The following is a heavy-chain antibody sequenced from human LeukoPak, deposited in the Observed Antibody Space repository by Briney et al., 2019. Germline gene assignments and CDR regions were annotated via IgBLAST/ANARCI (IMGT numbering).Heavy chain of an antibody. CDR3: ARLRNYYGSGEEYFDF. CDR1: GGTFNSYA. Sequence: SVRVSCTASGGTFNSYAFSWVRQAPGQGLEWMGRIIPLLDITNYAQKFQGRVTISADKSTRTVYMELTSLTSDDTAVYYCARLRNYYGSGEEYFDFWGQGTLVTVSS. CDR2: IIPLLDIT. V-gene: IGHV1-69*04. D-gene: IGHD3-10*01. J-gene: IGHJ4*02.